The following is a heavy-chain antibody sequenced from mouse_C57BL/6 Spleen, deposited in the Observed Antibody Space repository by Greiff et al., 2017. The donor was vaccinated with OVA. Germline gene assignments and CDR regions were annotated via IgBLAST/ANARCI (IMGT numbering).Heavy chain of an antibody. CDR3: TRDIYYDYEGYAMDY. J-gene: IGHJ4*01. V-gene: IGHV5-9-1*02. Sequence: EVKLMESGEGLVKPGGSLKLSCAASGFTFSSYAMSWVRQTPEKRLEWVAYISSGGDYIYYADTVKGRFTISRDNARNTLYLQMSSLKSEDTAMYYCTRDIYYDYEGYAMDYWGQGTSVTVSS. CDR2: ISSGGDYI. CDR1: GFTFSSYA. D-gene: IGHD2-4*01.